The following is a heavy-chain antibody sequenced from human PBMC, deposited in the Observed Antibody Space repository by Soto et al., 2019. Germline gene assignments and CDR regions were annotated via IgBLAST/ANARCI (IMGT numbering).Heavy chain of an antibody. J-gene: IGHJ6*02. CDR3: ARDRKSTSGSYSYYYGMDV. CDR1: GFTFSSYA. Sequence: PGGSLRLSCAASGFTFSSYAMHWVRQAPGKGLDWVAVISYDGSNKYYADSVKGRFTISRDNSKNTLYLQMNSLRAEDTAVYYCARDRKSTSGSYSYYYGMDVWGQGTTVTVSS. D-gene: IGHD3-10*01. V-gene: IGHV3-30-3*01. CDR2: ISYDGSNK.